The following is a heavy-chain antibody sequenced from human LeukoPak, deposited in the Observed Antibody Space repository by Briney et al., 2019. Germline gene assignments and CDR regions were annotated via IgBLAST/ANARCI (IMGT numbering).Heavy chain of an antibody. V-gene: IGHV3-15*01. CDR3: NTVYYYGSGSYSGY. CDR1: GFTFYNAW. CDR2: IKSKIDGGTA. Sequence: GGSLRLSCAASGFTFYNAWMSWVRQAPGKGLEWVGRIKSKIDGGTADYAAPVKGRFTMSRNDSKNMLYLQMNSLKTEDTAVYYCNTVYYYGSGSYSGYWGQGTLVTVSS. J-gene: IGHJ4*02. D-gene: IGHD3-10*01.